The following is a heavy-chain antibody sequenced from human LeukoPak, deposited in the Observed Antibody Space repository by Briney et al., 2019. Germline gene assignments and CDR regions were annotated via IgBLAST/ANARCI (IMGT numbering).Heavy chain of an antibody. D-gene: IGHD2-2*01. J-gene: IGHJ3*02. CDR1: GYTFTSYG. V-gene: IGHV1-18*01. CDR3: ARVPAAMWGDAFDI. CDR2: ISAYNGNT. Sequence: ASVKVSCKASGYTFTSYGISWVRQAPGQGLEWMGWISAYNGNTNYAQKFQGRVTMTTDTSTSTAYMELRSLRSDDTAVYYCARVPAAMWGDAFDIWGQGTMVTVSS.